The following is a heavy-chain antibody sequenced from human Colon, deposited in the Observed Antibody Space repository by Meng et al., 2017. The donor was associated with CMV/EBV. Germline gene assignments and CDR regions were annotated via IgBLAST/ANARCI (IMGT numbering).Heavy chain of an antibody. J-gene: IGHJ4*02. CDR1: GFTFSSYE. D-gene: IGHD2-2*02. Sequence: GESLKISCAASGFTFSSYEMNWVRQAPGKGLEWVSYISGSGSTIYHADSVKGRFTISRDNSKNTVYLQMNNLRAEDTAVYYCANRCTSCYTPPSYWGQGTLVTVSS. V-gene: IGHV3-48*03. CDR2: ISGSGSTI. CDR3: ANRCTSCYTPPSY.